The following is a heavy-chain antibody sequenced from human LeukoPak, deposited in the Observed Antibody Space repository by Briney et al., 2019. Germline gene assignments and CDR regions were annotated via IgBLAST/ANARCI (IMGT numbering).Heavy chain of an antibody. Sequence: GGSLRLSCAASGFTFSSYWMSWARQAPGKGLQSVANIKQDGSEQYYVDSVKGRFTIARDNAKNSLSLQMNSLRAEDTAVYYCARGKYYYDSSGYTEYFQHWGQGTLVTVSS. V-gene: IGHV3-7*05. D-gene: IGHD3-22*01. CDR2: IKQDGSEQ. CDR3: ARGKYYYDSSGYTEYFQH. CDR1: GFTFSSYW. J-gene: IGHJ1*01.